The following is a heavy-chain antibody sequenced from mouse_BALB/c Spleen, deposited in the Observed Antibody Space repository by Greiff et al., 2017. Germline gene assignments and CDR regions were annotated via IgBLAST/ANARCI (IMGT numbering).Heavy chain of an antibody. Sequence: DVKLVESGGGLVKPGGSLKLSCAASGFTFSSYAMSWVRQSPEKRLEWVAEISSGGSYTYYPDTVTGRFTISRDNDKNTLYLEMSSLRSEDTAMYYCARRGYYAMDYWGQGTSVTVSS. CDR1: GFTFSSYA. V-gene: IGHV5-9-4*01. CDR3: ARRGYYAMDY. J-gene: IGHJ4*01. CDR2: ISSGGSYT.